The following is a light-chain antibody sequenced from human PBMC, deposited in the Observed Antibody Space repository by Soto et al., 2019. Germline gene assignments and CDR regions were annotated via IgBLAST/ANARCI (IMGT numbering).Light chain of an antibody. CDR3: MQALQTPFT. CDR2: LGS. Sequence: DIVMTQSPLSLPVTPGEPASISCRSSQSLLHSNGYNYLDWYLQKPGQSPQLLIYLGSNRASGVPDRFSGSGSGTDFTLKISRVEAEDFGVYYCMQALQTPFTFGGGTKVEIK. J-gene: IGKJ4*01. V-gene: IGKV2-28*01. CDR1: QSLLHSNGYNY.